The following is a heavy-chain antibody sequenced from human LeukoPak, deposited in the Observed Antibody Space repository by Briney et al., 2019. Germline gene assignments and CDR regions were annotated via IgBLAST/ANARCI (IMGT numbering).Heavy chain of an antibody. CDR2: IYHSGST. CDR3: ARVGIDSGSFADFDY. CDR1: GYSISSDYY. D-gene: IGHD1-26*01. Sequence: SETLSLTCTVSGYSISSDYYWGWIRQPPGKGLEWIGSIYHSGSTYYNPSLKSRVTISVDTSKDQFALKLSSVTAADTAVYFCARVGIDSGSFADFDYWGQGTLVTVSS. J-gene: IGHJ4*02. V-gene: IGHV4-38-2*02.